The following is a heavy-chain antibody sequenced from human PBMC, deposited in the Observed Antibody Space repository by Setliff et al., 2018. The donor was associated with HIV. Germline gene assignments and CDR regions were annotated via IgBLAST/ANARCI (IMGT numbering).Heavy chain of an antibody. Sequence: SETLSLTCAVSGYSISSSNWWAWFRQPPGKGLEWIGYIYHSGNTYYMPSLQSRVTISVDMSKNQFSLNLNSVTAADTAVYYCARGQGCGGGCHYAFEMWGQGTMVTVSS. CDR3: ARGQGCGGGCHYAFEM. D-gene: IGHD2-21*02. J-gene: IGHJ3*02. CDR1: GYSISSSNW. V-gene: IGHV4-28*03. CDR2: IYHSGNT.